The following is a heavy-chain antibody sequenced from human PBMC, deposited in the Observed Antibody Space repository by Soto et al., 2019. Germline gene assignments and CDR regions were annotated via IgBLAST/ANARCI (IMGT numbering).Heavy chain of an antibody. Sequence: SLTCTVSGGSISSYYWSWIRQPPGKGLEWIGYIYYSGSTNYNPSLKSRVTISVDTSKNQFSLKLSSVTAADTAVYYCARDESPYGDYVASWFDPWGQGTLVTVSS. CDR3: ARDESPYGDYVASWFDP. J-gene: IGHJ5*02. V-gene: IGHV4-59*01. CDR2: IYYSGST. CDR1: GGSISSYY. D-gene: IGHD4-17*01.